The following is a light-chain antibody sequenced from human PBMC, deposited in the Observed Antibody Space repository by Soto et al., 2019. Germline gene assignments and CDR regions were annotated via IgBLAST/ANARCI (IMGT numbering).Light chain of an antibody. V-gene: IGLV2-14*01. Sequence: QSALTQPASVSGSPGQSITISCTGTSSDVGGYNYASWYQQHPGKAPKLMIYEVSNRPSGVSNRFSGSKSGNTASLTISGLQAEDEADYSCSSYTSSSTNVFGTGTKATVL. CDR1: SSDVGGYNY. CDR3: SSYTSSSTNV. J-gene: IGLJ1*01. CDR2: EVS.